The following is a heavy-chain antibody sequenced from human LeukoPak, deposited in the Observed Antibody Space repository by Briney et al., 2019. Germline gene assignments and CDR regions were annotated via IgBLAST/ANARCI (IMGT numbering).Heavy chain of an antibody. CDR2: ISYDGSNK. D-gene: IGHD3-10*01. CDR1: GFTFGSYA. V-gene: IGHV3-30*04. CDR3: ARSQGVRGVLTRRGYFDY. Sequence: GRSLRLSCAASGFTFGSYAMHWVRQAPGKGLEWVAVISYDGSNKYYADSVKGRFTISRDNSKNTLYLQMNSLRAEDTAVYYCARSQGVRGVLTRRGYFDYWGQGTLVTVSS. J-gene: IGHJ4*02.